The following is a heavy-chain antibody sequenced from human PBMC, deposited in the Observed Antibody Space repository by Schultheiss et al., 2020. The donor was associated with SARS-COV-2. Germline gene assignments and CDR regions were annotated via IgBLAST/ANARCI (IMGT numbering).Heavy chain of an antibody. D-gene: IGHD3-22*01. CDR3: ARGLADY. J-gene: IGHJ4*02. CDR2: ISGSGVST. Sequence: ETLSLTCAVSGGSISSSNWWSWVRQPPGKGLEWVSVISGSGVSTYYADSVKGRFTISRDNSKNTLYLQMNSLRAEDTAVYYCARGLADYWGQGTLVTVSS. CDR1: GGSISSSN. V-gene: IGHV3-23*01.